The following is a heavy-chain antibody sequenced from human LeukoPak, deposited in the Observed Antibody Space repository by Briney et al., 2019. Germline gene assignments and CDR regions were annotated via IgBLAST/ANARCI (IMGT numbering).Heavy chain of an antibody. CDR3: TTDEDWNYARKDV. J-gene: IGHJ6*02. Sequence: PGGSLRLSCAASGFTFSNAYMNWVRQAPGKGLEWVGRIKPKTDGETTEYAAPVKDRFSISSDDSKSTLYLQMNSLKIEDTAVYYCTTDEDWNYARKDVWGQGATVIVSS. D-gene: IGHD1-7*01. V-gene: IGHV3-15*07. CDR1: GFTFSNAY. CDR2: IKPKTDGETT.